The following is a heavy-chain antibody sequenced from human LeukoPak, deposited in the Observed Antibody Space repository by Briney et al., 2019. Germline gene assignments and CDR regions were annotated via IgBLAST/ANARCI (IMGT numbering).Heavy chain of an antibody. Sequence: SETLSLTCAVYGGSFSGYYWSWIRQPPGKGLEWIGEINHSGSTYYNPSLKSRVTISVDTSKNQFSLKLSSVTAADTVVYYCARRGKVYYYGMDVWGQGTTVTVSS. V-gene: IGHV4-34*01. CDR3: ARRGKVYYYGMDV. J-gene: IGHJ6*02. CDR2: INHSGST. CDR1: GGSFSGYY.